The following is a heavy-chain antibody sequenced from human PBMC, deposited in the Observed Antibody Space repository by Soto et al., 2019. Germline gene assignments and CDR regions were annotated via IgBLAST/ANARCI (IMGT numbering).Heavy chain of an antibody. CDR3: ARDRMGAGLEYFFDY. J-gene: IGHJ4*02. CDR1: GGSISSAGYY. V-gene: IGHV4-31*03. D-gene: IGHD6-19*01. CDR2: IYYTGST. Sequence: SQTLSLTCTVSGGSISSAGYYWSWIRQHPGKGLEWIGYIYYTGSTYYNPSLKSRVTISVDTSKNQFSLKLSSVTAADTAVYYCARDRMGAGLEYFFDYWGQGTLVTVSS.